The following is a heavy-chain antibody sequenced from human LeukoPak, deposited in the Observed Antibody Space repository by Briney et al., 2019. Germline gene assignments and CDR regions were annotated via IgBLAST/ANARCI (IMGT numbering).Heavy chain of an antibody. CDR3: AATAINYYDSSGYASDI. J-gene: IGHJ3*02. CDR2: IVVGSGNT. Sequence: SVNVSCKASGFTFTSSAMQWVRQARGQRLEWIGWIVVGSGNTNYAQKFQERVTITRDMSTSTAYMELSSLRSEDTAVYYCAATAINYYDSSGYASDIWGQGTMVTVSS. CDR1: GFTFTSSA. V-gene: IGHV1-58*02. D-gene: IGHD3-22*01.